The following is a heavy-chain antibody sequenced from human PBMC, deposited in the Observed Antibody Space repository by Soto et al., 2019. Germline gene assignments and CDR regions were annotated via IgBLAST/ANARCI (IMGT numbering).Heavy chain of an antibody. D-gene: IGHD1-26*01. CDR3: ARSGSYDGYFDY. CDR2: IWYDGSNK. CDR1: GFTFSSYG. V-gene: IGHV3-33*01. J-gene: IGHJ4*02. Sequence: LRLSCAASGFTFSSYGMHWVRQAPGKGLEWVAVIWYDGSNKYYADSVKGRFTISRDNSKNTLYLQMSSLRAEDTAVYYCARSGSYDGYFDYWGQGTLVTVSS.